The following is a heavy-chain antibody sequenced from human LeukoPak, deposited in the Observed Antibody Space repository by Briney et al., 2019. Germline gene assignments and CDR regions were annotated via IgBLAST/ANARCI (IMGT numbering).Heavy chain of an antibody. Sequence: PGGSLRLSCAASGFTFSAYWMHWVRQAPGKGLVRVSRIKTDGSRTMYADFLQGRFTISRDTAKNTLFLQMNSLRAEDTAVYYCAREAQVGGALQSWGQGTLVTVSS. CDR2: IKTDGSRT. CDR1: GFTFSAYW. CDR3: AREAQVGGALQS. J-gene: IGHJ5*02. D-gene: IGHD1-26*01. V-gene: IGHV3-74*03.